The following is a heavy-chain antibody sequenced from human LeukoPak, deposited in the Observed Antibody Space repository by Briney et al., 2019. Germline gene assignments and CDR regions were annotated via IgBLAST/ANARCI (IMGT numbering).Heavy chain of an antibody. CDR1: GFTFTTYS. Sequence: PGGSLRLSCAASGFTFTTYSMNRVRQAPGKGLEWVSYISVSSNTIYYADSVKGRFTISRDNAKNSLYLQMNSLRAEDTAIYYCAPGYCSSTSCLHYFDYWGQGTLVTVS. J-gene: IGHJ4*02. V-gene: IGHV3-48*04. D-gene: IGHD2-2*01. CDR3: APGYCSSTSCLHYFDY. CDR2: ISVSSNTI.